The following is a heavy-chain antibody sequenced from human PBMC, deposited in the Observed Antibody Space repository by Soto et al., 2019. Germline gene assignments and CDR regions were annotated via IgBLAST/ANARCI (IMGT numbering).Heavy chain of an antibody. V-gene: IGHV4-31*03. D-gene: IGHD3-16*01. Sequence: SETLSLTCTVSGGSISSGGYYWSWIRQHPGKGLEWIGCIYYSGRTYYNPSLKSRVTISVDTSKNQFSLKLSSVTAADTAFYYCATPRPGSHGYSFWGHGALVAVSS. CDR2: IYYSGRT. CDR3: ATPRPGSHGYSF. J-gene: IGHJ4*01. CDR1: GGSISSGGYY.